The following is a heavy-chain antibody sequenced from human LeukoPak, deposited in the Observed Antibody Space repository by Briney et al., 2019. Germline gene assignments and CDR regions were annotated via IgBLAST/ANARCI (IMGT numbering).Heavy chain of an antibody. CDR3: AKQGSGGSYYYYGMDV. J-gene: IGHJ6*02. CDR2: ISYDGSNK. V-gene: IGHV3-30*18. Sequence: PGGSLRLSCAASGFTFSSYGMHWVRQAPGKGLEWVAVISYDGSNKYYVDSVKGRFTISRDNSKNTLYLQMNSLRAEDTAVYYCAKQGSGGSYYYYGMDVWGQGTTVTVSS. D-gene: IGHD3-10*01. CDR1: GFTFSSYG.